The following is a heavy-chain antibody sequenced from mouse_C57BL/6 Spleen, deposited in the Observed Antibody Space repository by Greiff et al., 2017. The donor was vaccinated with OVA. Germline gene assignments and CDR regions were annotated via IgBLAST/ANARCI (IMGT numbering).Heavy chain of an antibody. D-gene: IGHD2-4*01. Sequence: DVQLVESGGDLVKPGGSLKLSCAASGFTFSSYGMSWVRQTPDKRLEWVATISSGGSYTYYPDSVKGRFTISRDNAKNTLYLQMSSLKSEDTAMYYCARHPSTMITTAWFAYWGQGTLVTVSA. CDR3: ARHPSTMITTAWFAY. CDR1: GFTFSSYG. CDR2: ISSGGSYT. V-gene: IGHV5-6*01. J-gene: IGHJ3*01.